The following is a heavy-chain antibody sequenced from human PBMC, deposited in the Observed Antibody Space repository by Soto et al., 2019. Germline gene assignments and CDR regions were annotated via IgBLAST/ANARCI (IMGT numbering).Heavy chain of an antibody. J-gene: IGHJ4*02. CDR3: AREGYCSGGSCYSLDY. CDR1: GGSISSSNW. V-gene: IGHV4-4*02. CDR2: IYHSGST. D-gene: IGHD2-15*01. Sequence: SETLSLTCAVSGGSISSSNWWSWVRQPPGKGLEWIGEIYHSGSTNYNPSLKSRVTISVDKSKNQFSLKLSSVTAADTAVYYCAREGYCSGGSCYSLDYWGQGTLVTVSS.